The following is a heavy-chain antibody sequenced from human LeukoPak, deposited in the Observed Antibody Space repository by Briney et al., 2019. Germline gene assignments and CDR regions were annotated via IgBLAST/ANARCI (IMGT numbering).Heavy chain of an antibody. D-gene: IGHD6-13*01. V-gene: IGHV3-30*18. Sequence: GGSLRLSCAASGFTASNNYMSWVRQAPGKGLEWVAVISYDESNKYYADSVKGRFTISRDDSKNTLYLQMNSLRAEDTAVYYCAKQREGSSWSPDYWGQGTLVTVSS. J-gene: IGHJ4*02. CDR2: ISYDESNK. CDR1: GFTASNNY. CDR3: AKQREGSSWSPDY.